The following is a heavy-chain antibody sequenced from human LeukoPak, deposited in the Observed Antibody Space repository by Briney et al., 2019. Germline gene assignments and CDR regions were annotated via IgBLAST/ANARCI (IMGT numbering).Heavy chain of an antibody. Sequence: GGSLRLSCAASGFTFSNYWMSWVRQAPGKGLEWVSVIYSGGSTDYADSVKGRFSISRDNSKNTLYLQMNSLRAEDTAVYYCARVASESSSWYFDYWGQGTLVTVSS. CDR2: IYSGGST. J-gene: IGHJ4*02. CDR1: GFTFSNYW. CDR3: ARVASESSSWYFDY. D-gene: IGHD6-13*01. V-gene: IGHV3-53*01.